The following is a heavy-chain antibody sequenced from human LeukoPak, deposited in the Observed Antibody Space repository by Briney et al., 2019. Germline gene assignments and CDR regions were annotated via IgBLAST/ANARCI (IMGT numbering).Heavy chain of an antibody. CDR2: TSSSDAGK. Sequence: GGSLRLSCTVSGFSLSSYALSWVRRAPGKGLEWVSATSSSDAGKYYADSVRGRFTISRDNSRNTMYLQMNSLRVEDAAVYYCAKAPVTSCRGAFCYPFDSWGQGTLVTVSS. V-gene: IGHV3-23*01. D-gene: IGHD2-15*01. J-gene: IGHJ4*02. CDR1: GFSLSSYA. CDR3: AKAPVTSCRGAFCYPFDS.